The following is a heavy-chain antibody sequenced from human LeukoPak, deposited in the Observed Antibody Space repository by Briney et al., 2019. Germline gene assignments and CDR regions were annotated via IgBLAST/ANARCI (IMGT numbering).Heavy chain of an antibody. D-gene: IGHD3-10*01. CDR1: GDSISRSNYF. J-gene: IGHJ4*02. CDR2: IYYTGIT. CDR3: ARHASYYYGSGTSFDC. Sequence: SETLSLTCIVSGDSISRSNYFWGWTRHPPGKGLEWIGRIYYTGITYSNPSLKSRVTISVDTAKTQCTLKLSSVTAADTAVYYCARHASYYYGSGTSFDCWVQGTLVTVSS. V-gene: IGHV4-39*01.